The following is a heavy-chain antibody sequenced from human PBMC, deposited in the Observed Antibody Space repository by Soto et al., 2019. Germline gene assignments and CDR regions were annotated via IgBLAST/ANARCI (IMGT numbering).Heavy chain of an antibody. Sequence: QVQLVESGGGVVQPGRSLRLSCAASGFTFSSYGMHWVRQAPGKGLEWVAVIWYDGSNKYYADSVKGRFTISRDNSKNTLYLQMNSLRAEDTAVYYCARNPLGVVVPAAIIDYWGQGTLVTVSS. CDR2: IWYDGSNK. D-gene: IGHD2-2*01. CDR3: ARNPLGVVVPAAIIDY. J-gene: IGHJ4*02. CDR1: GFTFSSYG. V-gene: IGHV3-33*01.